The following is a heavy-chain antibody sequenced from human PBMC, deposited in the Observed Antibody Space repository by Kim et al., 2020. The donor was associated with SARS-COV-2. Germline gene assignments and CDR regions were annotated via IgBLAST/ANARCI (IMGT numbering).Heavy chain of an antibody. V-gene: IGHV3-49*02. J-gene: IGHJ4*02. CDR3: TRESGSYSFDY. Sequence: TDYAASVKGRFTISRDDSKGIAYLQMNSLKTEDTGVYYCTRESGSYSFDYWGQGTLVTVSS. CDR2: T. D-gene: IGHD1-26*01.